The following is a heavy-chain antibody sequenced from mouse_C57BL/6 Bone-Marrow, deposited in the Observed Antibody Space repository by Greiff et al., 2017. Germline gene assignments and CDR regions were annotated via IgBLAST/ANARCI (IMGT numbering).Heavy chain of an antibody. CDR2: ISSGGSYT. V-gene: IGHV5-6*01. CDR3: ARHVIYYGSFYYFDY. CDR1: GFTFSSYG. J-gene: IGHJ2*01. Sequence: EVMLVESGGDLVKPGGSLKLSCAASGFTFSSYGMSWVRQTPDKRLEWVATISSGGSYTYYPDNVKGRFTISRDNAKNTLYLKMSSLKSEDTAMYYCARHVIYYGSFYYFDYWGQGTTLTVSS. D-gene: IGHD1-1*01.